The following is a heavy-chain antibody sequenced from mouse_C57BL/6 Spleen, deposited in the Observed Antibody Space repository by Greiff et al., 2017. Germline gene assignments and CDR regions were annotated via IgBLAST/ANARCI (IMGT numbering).Heavy chain of an antibody. CDR3: ARGAGWFAY. V-gene: IGHV1-18*01. J-gene: IGHJ3*01. CDR1: GYTFTDYN. Sequence: VQLKQSGPELVKPGASVKIPCKASGYTFTDYNMDWVKQSHGKSLEWIGDINPNNGGTIYNQKFKGKATLTVDKSSSTAYMELRSLTSEDTAVYYCARGAGWFAYWGQGTLVTVSA. CDR2: INPNNGGT.